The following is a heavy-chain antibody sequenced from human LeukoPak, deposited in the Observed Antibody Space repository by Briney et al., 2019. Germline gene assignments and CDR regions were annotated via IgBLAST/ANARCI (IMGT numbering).Heavy chain of an antibody. J-gene: IGHJ5*02. CDR1: GYTFTSYY. D-gene: IGHD1-26*01. CDR3: ARGNSVGDYAWWFDP. Sequence: ASVKVSCKASGYTFTSYYMHWVRQAPGQGLEWMGIINPSGGSTSYAQKFQGRVTMTRDMSTSTVYMELSSLRSEDTAVYYCARGNSVGDYAWWFDPWGQGTLVTVSS. CDR2: INPSGGST. V-gene: IGHV1-46*01.